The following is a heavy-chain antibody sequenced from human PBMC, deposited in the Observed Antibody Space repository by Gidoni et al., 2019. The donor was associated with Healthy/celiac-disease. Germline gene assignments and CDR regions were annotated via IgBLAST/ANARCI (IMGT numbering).Heavy chain of an antibody. D-gene: IGHD3-3*01. Sequence: EVQLLESGGGLVQPGGSLRLSCAASGFTFRSYAMSWVRQAPGKGLEWVSAISGSGGSTYYADSVKGRFTISRDNSKNTLYLKMNSLRAEDTAVYYCAKGAAVWSGYCLVYWGQGTLVTVSS. CDR3: AKGAAVWSGYCLVY. J-gene: IGHJ4*02. CDR1: GFTFRSYA. V-gene: IGHV3-23*01. CDR2: ISGSGGST.